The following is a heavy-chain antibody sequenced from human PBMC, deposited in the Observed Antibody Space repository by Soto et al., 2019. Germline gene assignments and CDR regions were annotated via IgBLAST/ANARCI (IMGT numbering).Heavy chain of an antibody. CDR3: AKDRRAGGNSAFYFDF. V-gene: IGHV3-23*01. CDR1: GFKFINYA. J-gene: IGHJ4*02. Sequence: VGSLRLSCAASGFKFINYAMSCVLQSPGKGLEWVSLISATGGGTYYADSVKGRFTISRDNSHNTLYLQVHSLTAEDTAVYYCAKDRRAGGNSAFYFDFWGQGAQVTVSS. D-gene: IGHD3-16*01. CDR2: ISATGGGT.